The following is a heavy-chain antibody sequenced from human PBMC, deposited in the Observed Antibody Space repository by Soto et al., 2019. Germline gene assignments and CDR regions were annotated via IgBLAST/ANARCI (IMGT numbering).Heavy chain of an antibody. V-gene: IGHV1-69*01. Sequence: QVQLVQSGAEVQKPGSSVKVSCKASGGTFSSYAISWVRQAPGQGLEWMGGIIPIFGTAKYARKFQGRVTITADDSTSTAYMELSSQRSEDTAVYYCARDHHPKDAFDIWGQGTMVTVSS. J-gene: IGHJ3*02. CDR2: IIPIFGTA. CDR1: GGTFSSYA. CDR3: ARDHHPKDAFDI.